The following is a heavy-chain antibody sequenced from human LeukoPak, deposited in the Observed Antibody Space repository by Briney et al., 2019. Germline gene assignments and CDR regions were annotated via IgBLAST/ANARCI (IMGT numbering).Heavy chain of an antibody. Sequence: GGSLRLSCGASGFTFTSSAMTWVRQAPGKGLEWVSAISSGGTPYYAASVRGRFIISRDTSKNTLYLQMNSLRAEDTAVYYCAKDRDGYNLPDAFDIWGQGTMVTVSS. D-gene: IGHD5-24*01. CDR3: AKDRDGYNLPDAFDI. CDR1: GFTFTSSA. CDR2: ISSGGTP. V-gene: IGHV3-23*01. J-gene: IGHJ3*02.